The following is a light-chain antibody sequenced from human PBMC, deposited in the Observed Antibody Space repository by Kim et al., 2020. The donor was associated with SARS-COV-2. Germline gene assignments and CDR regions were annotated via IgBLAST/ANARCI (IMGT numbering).Light chain of an antibody. CDR2: GKN. CDR3: NSRDSGSNHLV. V-gene: IGLV3-19*01. CDR1: SLRTYY. Sequence: SSELTQDPAVSVALGQTVRITCQGDSLRTYYASWYQQNPGQAPVLVIYGKNNRPSGITDRFSGSNSGDTASLTSTGAQAEDEADYYCNSRDSGSNHLVF. J-gene: IGLJ1*01.